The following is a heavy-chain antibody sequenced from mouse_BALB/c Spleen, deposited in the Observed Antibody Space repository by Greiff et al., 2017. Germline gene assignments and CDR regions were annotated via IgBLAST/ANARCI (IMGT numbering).Heavy chain of an antibody. CDR3: ARSPYRYDGAWFAY. CDR2: INPNNGGT. J-gene: IGHJ3*01. CDR1: GYTFTDYN. V-gene: IGHV1-18*01. Sequence: VQLKESGPELVKPGASVKIPCKASGYTFTDYNMDWVKQSHGKSLEWIGDINPNNGGTIYNQKFKGKATLTVDKSSSTAYMELRSLTSEDTAVYYCARSPYRYDGAWFAYWGQGTLVTVSA. D-gene: IGHD2-14*01.